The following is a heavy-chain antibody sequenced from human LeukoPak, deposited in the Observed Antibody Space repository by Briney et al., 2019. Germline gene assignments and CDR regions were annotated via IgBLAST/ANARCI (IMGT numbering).Heavy chain of an antibody. J-gene: IGHJ4*02. D-gene: IGHD5-24*01. CDR3: ARDRDGYNGGDY. Sequence: GASVKVSCKASGGTFNNYAINWVRQAPGQGLEWMGWISAYNVNTNNAQKLRGRVTMTTDTSTSTAYMELRSLRPDDTAVYYCARDRDGYNGGDYWGQGTLVTVSS. CDR2: ISAYNVNT. V-gene: IGHV1-18*01. CDR1: GGTFNNYA.